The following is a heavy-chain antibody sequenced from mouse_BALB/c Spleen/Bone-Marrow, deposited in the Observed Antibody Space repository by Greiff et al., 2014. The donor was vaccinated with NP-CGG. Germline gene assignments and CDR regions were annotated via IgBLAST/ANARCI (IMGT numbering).Heavy chain of an antibody. D-gene: IGHD1-1*01. CDR1: GFNIKDTY. CDR3: APYYYGSGQFAY. J-gene: IGHJ3*01. Sequence: VQLQQPGAELVKPGASVKLSCTASGFNIKDTYMHWVKQRPEQGLEWIGRIDPANGDTKYDPKFQGKATITADTSSNTAYLQLSSLTSEDTAVYYCAPYYYGSGQFAYWGQGTLVTVSA. CDR2: IDPANGDT. V-gene: IGHV14-3*02.